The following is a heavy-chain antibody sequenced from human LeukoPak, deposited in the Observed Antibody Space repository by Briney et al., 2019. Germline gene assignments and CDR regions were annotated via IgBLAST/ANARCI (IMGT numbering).Heavy chain of an antibody. J-gene: IGHJ6*02. CDR3: ARDAVDTANAV. V-gene: IGHV3-74*01. CDR2: INSDGSIT. Sequence: GGSLRLSCAASGFTFTTYWMHWVRQAPGKGLVWVSHINSDGSITSYADSAKGRFTISRDNAKNTLYLQMNSLRAEDTAVYYCARDAVDTANAVWGQGTMVTVSS. CDR1: GFTFTTYW. D-gene: IGHD5-18*01.